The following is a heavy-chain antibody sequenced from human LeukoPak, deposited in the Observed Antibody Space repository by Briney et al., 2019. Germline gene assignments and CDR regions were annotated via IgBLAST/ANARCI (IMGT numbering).Heavy chain of an antibody. CDR3: TRDSGYEFDY. V-gene: IGHV3-48*04. CDR1: GFTFSSYS. Sequence: PGGSLRLSCAASGFTFSSYSINWVRQAPGKGLEWDSYIRSDTSIKYYADSVKGRFTISRDNAKNSVYLQMNSLRAEDTAVYYCTRDSGYEFDYWGQGTLVTVSS. CDR2: IRSDTSIK. D-gene: IGHD5-12*01. J-gene: IGHJ4*02.